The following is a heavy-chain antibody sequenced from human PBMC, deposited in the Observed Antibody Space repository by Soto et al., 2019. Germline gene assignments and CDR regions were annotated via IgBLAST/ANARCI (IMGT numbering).Heavy chain of an antibody. V-gene: IGHV4-30-4*01. Sequence: SETLSLTCTVSGGSISSDDFFWSWIRQPPGKGLEWIGYIFYSGTTSYNPSLKSRLTILVDTSKNQFSLILSSVTAADTAVYYCARDQHHLLPYYHGVDVWGPGTTVTVSS. CDR1: GGSISSDDFF. J-gene: IGHJ6*02. CDR2: IFYSGTT. CDR3: ARDQHHLLPYYHGVDV. D-gene: IGHD6-13*01.